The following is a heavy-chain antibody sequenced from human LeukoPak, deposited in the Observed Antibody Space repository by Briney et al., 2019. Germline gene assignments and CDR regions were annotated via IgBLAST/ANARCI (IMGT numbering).Heavy chain of an antibody. J-gene: IGHJ6*03. Sequence: GGSLRLSCAASGFTFSRYIMNWVRQAPGKRLEWVSSISSSSNYIYYADSVKGRFTISRDNAKNSLYLQMNSLRAEDTAVYYCARKDTVTTYMDVWGKGTTVTVSS. CDR2: ISSSSNYI. D-gene: IGHD5-18*01. CDR1: GFTFSRYI. V-gene: IGHV3-21*06. CDR3: ARKDTVTTYMDV.